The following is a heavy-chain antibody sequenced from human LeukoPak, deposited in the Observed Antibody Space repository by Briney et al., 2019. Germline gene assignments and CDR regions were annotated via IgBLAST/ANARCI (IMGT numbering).Heavy chain of an antibody. CDR2: IYHSGST. J-gene: IGHJ5*02. D-gene: IGHD2-8*01. CDR3: ARALIGSGFDP. Sequence: PSETLSLTCTVSGYSISSGYYWGWIRQPPGKGLEWIGSIYHSGSTNYNPSLKSRVTISVDTSKNQFSLKLSSVTAADTAVYYCARALIGSGFDPWGQGTLVTVSS. V-gene: IGHV4-38-2*02. CDR1: GYSISSGYY.